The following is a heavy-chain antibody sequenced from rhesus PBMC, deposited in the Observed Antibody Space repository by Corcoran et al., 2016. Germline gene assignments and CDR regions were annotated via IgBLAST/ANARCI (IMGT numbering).Heavy chain of an antibody. V-gene: IGHV4-122*02. D-gene: IGHD3-16*01. CDR3: ARDGDYYSGRPLGALDS. CDR1: GYSISSGYG. CDR2: ISYSVST. Sequence: QLQLQESGPGLVKPSETLSLTCAVSGYSISSGYGWSWIRQPPGKGLEWIGYISYSVSTSYNPSLKSRVTISRDTSKNQFSLKLSSVTAADTAVYYCARDGDYYSGRPLGALDSWGQGVVVTVSS. J-gene: IGHJ6*01.